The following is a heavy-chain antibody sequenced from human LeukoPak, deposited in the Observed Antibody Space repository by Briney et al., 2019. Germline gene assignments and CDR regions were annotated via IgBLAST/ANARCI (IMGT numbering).Heavy chain of an antibody. Sequence: GASVKVSCKASGYTFTSYAIRWGRQAPGQGLGWKGGTIPIFGTANYAQKFQGRVTITADESTSTAYMELSSLRSEDTAVYYCARSMGRGSSWYFFFDYWGQGTLVTVSS. CDR3: ARSMGRGSSWYFFFDY. V-gene: IGHV1-69*13. J-gene: IGHJ4*02. CDR2: TIPIFGTA. D-gene: IGHD6-13*01. CDR1: GYTFTSYA.